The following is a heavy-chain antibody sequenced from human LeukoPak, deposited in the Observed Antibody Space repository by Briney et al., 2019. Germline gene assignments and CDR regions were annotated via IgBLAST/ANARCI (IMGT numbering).Heavy chain of an antibody. Sequence: ASVKVSCKASGYTFTSYYMHWVRQAPGQGLEWMGIINPSGGSTSYAQKFQGRVTMTRDTSTSTVYMELSSLRSEDMAVYYCASSIAAAYYFDYWGQGTLVTVSS. J-gene: IGHJ4*02. CDR3: ASSIAAAYYFDY. CDR2: INPSGGST. D-gene: IGHD6-13*01. V-gene: IGHV1-46*01. CDR1: GYTFTSYY.